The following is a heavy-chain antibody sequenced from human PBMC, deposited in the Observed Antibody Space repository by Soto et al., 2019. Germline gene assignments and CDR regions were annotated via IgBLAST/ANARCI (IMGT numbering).Heavy chain of an antibody. CDR2: ISSSSSTI. CDR1: GFTFSSYS. CDR3: ARDRSGSNAFDI. Sequence: EVQLVESGGGLVQPGGSLRLSCAASGFTFSSYSMNWVRQAPGKGLEWVSYISSSSSTIYYADSVKGRFTISRDNAKNSLYLQMNSLRAEDTAVYYCARDRSGSNAFDIVGQGTMVTVSS. D-gene: IGHD3-10*01. J-gene: IGHJ3*02. V-gene: IGHV3-48*01.